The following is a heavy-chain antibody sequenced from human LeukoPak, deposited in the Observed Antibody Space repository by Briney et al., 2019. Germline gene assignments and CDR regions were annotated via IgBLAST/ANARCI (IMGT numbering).Heavy chain of an antibody. J-gene: IGHJ5*02. V-gene: IGHV4-34*01. CDR2: INHSGST. D-gene: IGHD6-13*01. CDR3: ARGSSSSWYFWFDP. Sequence: PSETLSLICAVYGGSFRGYYWSWVRQPPGKGLEWIGEINHSGSTNYNPSLKSRVTISVDTSKNQFSLKLSSVTAADTAVYYCARGSSSSWYFWFDPWGQGTLVTVSS. CDR1: GGSFRGYY.